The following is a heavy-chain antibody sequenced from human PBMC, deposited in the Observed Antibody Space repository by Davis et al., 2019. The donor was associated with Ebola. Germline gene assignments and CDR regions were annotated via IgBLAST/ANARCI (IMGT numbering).Heavy chain of an antibody. CDR1: GFTFSSYW. J-gene: IGHJ4*02. V-gene: IGHV3-48*04. CDR3: ARGRSYSSGWYAY. CDR2: ISSSSSTI. Sequence: PGGSLRLSCAASGFTFSSYWMSWIRQAPGKGLEWVSYISSSSSTIYYADSVKGRFTISRDNAKNSLYLQMNSLRAEDTAVYYCARGRSYSSGWYAYWGQGTLVTVSS. D-gene: IGHD6-19*01.